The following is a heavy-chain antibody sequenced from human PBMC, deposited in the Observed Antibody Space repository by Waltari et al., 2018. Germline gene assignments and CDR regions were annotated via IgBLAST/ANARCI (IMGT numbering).Heavy chain of an antibody. CDR2: IFPGDSDT. D-gene: IGHD6-6*01. Sequence: EVQLVQSGAEVKKPGESLKISCKGSGYSFPTYWIGWVRQMPGKGLEWMGIIFPGDSDTRYSPSFQGHVTISADKSISTAYLQWSSLKASDTAMYYCARESYSSSSYFDPWGQGTLVTVSS. V-gene: IGHV5-51*01. CDR1: GYSFPTYW. J-gene: IGHJ5*02. CDR3: ARESYSSSSYFDP.